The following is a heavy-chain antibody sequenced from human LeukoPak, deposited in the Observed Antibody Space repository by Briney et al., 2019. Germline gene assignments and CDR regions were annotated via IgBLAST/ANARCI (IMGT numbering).Heavy chain of an antibody. D-gene: IGHD5-24*01. Sequence: SGTLSLTCTVSGGSISSYYWSWIRQPPGKGLEWIGYIYYSGSTNYNPSLKSRVTISVDTSKNQFSLKLSSVTAADTAVYYCARVEGYAKTFDYWGQGTLVTVSS. CDR3: ARVEGYAKTFDY. V-gene: IGHV4-59*01. J-gene: IGHJ4*02. CDR1: GGSISSYY. CDR2: IYYSGST.